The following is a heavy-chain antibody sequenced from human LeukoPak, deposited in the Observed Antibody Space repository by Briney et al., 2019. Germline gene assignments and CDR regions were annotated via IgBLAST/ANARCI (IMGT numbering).Heavy chain of an antibody. J-gene: IGHJ4*02. Sequence: GGSLRLSCAASGFTVSSNYMCWVRQAPGKGLEWVSVIYNSGGTYYADSVKGRFTISRDNSKNTLYLQMNSLRAEDTAVYYCARDVRYCSGGSCSSWGPGTLVTVSS. CDR3: ARDVRYCSGGSCSS. CDR1: GFTVSSNY. CDR2: IYNSGGT. V-gene: IGHV3-53*01. D-gene: IGHD2-15*01.